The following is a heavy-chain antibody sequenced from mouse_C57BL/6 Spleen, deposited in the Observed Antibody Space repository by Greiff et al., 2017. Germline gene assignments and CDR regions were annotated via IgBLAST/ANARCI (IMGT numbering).Heavy chain of an antibody. CDR1: GYTFTSYW. CDR3: ARSLLGY. Sequence: QVQLQQSGAELVMPGASVKLSCKASGYTFTSYWMHWVKQRPGQGLEWIGEIDPSDSYTNYNQKFKGKSTLTVDKSSSTAYMQLSSLTSEDSAVYYCARSLLGYWGQGTTLTVSS. D-gene: IGHD2-10*01. J-gene: IGHJ2*01. V-gene: IGHV1-69*01. CDR2: IDPSDSYT.